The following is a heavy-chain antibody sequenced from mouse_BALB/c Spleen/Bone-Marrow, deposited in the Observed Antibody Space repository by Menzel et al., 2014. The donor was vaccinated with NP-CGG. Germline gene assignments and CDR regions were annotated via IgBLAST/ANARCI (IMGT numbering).Heavy chain of an antibody. CDR3: ESLLAY. CDR1: GYSITSGYY. V-gene: IGHV3-6*02. CDR2: ISYDGSN. Sequence: ESGPGLVKPSQSLSLTCSVTGYSITSGYYWNWIRQFPGNKLEWMGFISYDGSNNYNPSLKNRISITRDTSENQFFLKLNSVTTEDTATYYCESLLAYWGQGTLATVSA. J-gene: IGHJ3*01.